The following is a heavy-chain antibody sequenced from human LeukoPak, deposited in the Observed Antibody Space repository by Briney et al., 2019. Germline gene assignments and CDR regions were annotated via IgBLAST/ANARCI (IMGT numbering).Heavy chain of an antibody. V-gene: IGHV1-24*01. Sequence: GASEKVSCKASGYTFTSYATNWVRQAPGKGLEWMGGFDPEDGETIYAQKFQGRVTMTEDTSTDTAYMELSSLRSEDTAVYYCATAMKWELLGLDYWGQGTLVTVSS. CDR3: ATAMKWELLGLDY. J-gene: IGHJ4*02. CDR2: FDPEDGET. CDR1: GYTFTSYA. D-gene: IGHD1-26*01.